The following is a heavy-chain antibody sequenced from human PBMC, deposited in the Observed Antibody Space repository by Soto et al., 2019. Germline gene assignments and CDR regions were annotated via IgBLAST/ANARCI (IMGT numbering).Heavy chain of an antibody. Sequence: GESLRLSCAASGFTSSMFAMSWVRQAPGTGLEWVSTVKTTGEEYYADSVQGRFTISRDNSKNTLYLQVNSLRVEDTAVYYCAKPYGPLAFDYWGPGTLVTVSS. CDR3: AKPYGPLAFDY. J-gene: IGHJ4*02. CDR2: VKTTGEE. CDR1: GFTSSMFA. V-gene: IGHV3-23*01. D-gene: IGHD3-10*01.